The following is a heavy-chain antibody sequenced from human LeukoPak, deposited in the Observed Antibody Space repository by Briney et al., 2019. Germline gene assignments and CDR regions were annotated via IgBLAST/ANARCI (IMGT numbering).Heavy chain of an antibody. V-gene: IGHV4-34*01. J-gene: IGHJ4*02. CDR1: GGSFSGYY. Sequence: PSETLSLTCAVYGGSFSGYYWSWIRQPPGKGLEWIGEINHSGSTNYNPSLKSRVTISVDTSKNQFSLKLSSVTAADPAVYYCARAVLRYFDWLPTYFDYWGQGTLVTVSS. D-gene: IGHD3-9*01. CDR3: ARAVLRYFDWLPTYFDY. CDR2: INHSGST.